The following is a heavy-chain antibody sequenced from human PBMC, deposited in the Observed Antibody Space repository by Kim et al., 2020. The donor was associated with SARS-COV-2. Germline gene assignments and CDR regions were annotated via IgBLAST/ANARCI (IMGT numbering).Heavy chain of an antibody. CDR3: ARRDY. V-gene: IGHV3-30-3*01. J-gene: IGHJ4*02. Sequence: GGSLRLSCAASGFTFSSYAMHWVRQAPGKGLEWVAVISYDGSNKYYADSVKGRFTISRDNSKNTLYLQMNSLRAEDTAVYYCARRDYWGQGTLVTVSS. CDR1: GFTFSSYA. CDR2: ISYDGSNK.